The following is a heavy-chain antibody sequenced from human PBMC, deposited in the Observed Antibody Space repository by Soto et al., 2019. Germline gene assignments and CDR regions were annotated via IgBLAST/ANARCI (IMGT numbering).Heavy chain of an antibody. D-gene: IGHD2-15*01. Sequence: GGSLRLSCAASGFTFSSYAMHWVRQAPGKGLEWVAVISYDGSNKYYADSVKGRFTISRDNSKNTLYLQMNSLRAEDTAVYYCARDLYCSGGSCFSYGMDVWGQGTTVTVSS. CDR2: ISYDGSNK. J-gene: IGHJ6*02. V-gene: IGHV3-30-3*01. CDR1: GFTFSSYA. CDR3: ARDLYCSGGSCFSYGMDV.